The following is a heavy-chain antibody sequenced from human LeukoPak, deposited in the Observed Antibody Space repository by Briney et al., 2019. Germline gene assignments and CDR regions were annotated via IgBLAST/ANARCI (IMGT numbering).Heavy chain of an antibody. D-gene: IGHD3-10*01. Sequence: SETLSLTCTVSGYSISRGYHWGWIRQPPGKGLEWIGSIYHSGSTYYSPSLKSRVTISLDTSKNQFSLKLSSVTAADTAVYYCARVTVYGSGSYYVYYFDYWGQGILVTVSS. J-gene: IGHJ4*02. CDR1: GYSISRGYH. V-gene: IGHV4-38-2*02. CDR3: ARVTVYGSGSYYVYYFDY. CDR2: IYHSGST.